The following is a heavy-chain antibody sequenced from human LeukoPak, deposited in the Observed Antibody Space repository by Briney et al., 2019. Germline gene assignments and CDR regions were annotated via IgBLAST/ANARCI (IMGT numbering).Heavy chain of an antibody. CDR2: ISGSGGST. CDR3: AKDGYCSSTSCYVVYFDY. J-gene: IGHJ4*02. Sequence: GRSLRLSCAASGFAFNTYAMHWVRQAPGKGLEWVSAISGSGGSTYYADSVKGRFTISRDNSKNTLYLQMNSLRAEDTAVYYCAKDGYCSSTSCYVVYFDYWGQGTLVTVSS. V-gene: IGHV3-23*01. D-gene: IGHD2-2*03. CDR1: GFAFNTYA.